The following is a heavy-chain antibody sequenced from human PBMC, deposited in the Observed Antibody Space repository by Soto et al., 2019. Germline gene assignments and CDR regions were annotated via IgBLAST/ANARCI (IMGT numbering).Heavy chain of an antibody. CDR3: ARELQGLYYCDC. CDR1: EYTFTSYT. CDR2: INGGNGNT. J-gene: IGHJ4*02. D-gene: IGHD4-4*01. V-gene: IGHV1-3*01. Sequence: QVQVLQSGAEVKKPGASVKVSCKASEYTFTSYTMHWVRQAPGQRLEWMGWINGGNGNTKYSQKFQGRVTITRDTSASTAYMELSSLRSDDTAVYYCARELQGLYYCDCWGQGTLVTVSS.